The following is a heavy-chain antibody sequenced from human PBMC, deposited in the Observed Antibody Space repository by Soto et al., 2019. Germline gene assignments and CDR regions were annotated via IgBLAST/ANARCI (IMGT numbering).Heavy chain of an antibody. Sequence: QVQLQQWGAGLLKPSETLSLTCAVYGGSFSGYYWSWIRQPPGKGLEWIGEINHSGSTNYNPSLKSRVTISVDTSKNQFSLKLSSVTAADTAVYYCARAYYDFWSGYHNWFDPWGQGTLVTVSS. CDR3: ARAYYDFWSGYHNWFDP. D-gene: IGHD3-3*01. V-gene: IGHV4-34*01. J-gene: IGHJ5*02. CDR2: INHSGST. CDR1: GGSFSGYY.